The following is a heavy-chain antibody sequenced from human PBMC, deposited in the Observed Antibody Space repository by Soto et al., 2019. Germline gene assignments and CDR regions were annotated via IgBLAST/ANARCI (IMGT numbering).Heavy chain of an antibody. J-gene: IGHJ5*02. CDR3: AREGVVPAAIGWGAAQFDP. D-gene: IGHD2-2*01. CDR1: GYTITGYY. CDR2: INPNSGGT. Sequence: QVQLVQSGAEVKKPGASVKVSCKASGYTITGYYMHWVRQAPGQGLEWMGWINPNSGGTNYAQKFQGRVTMTRDTSISTAYMELSRLRSDDTAVYYCAREGVVPAAIGWGAAQFDPWGQGTLVTVSS. V-gene: IGHV1-2*02.